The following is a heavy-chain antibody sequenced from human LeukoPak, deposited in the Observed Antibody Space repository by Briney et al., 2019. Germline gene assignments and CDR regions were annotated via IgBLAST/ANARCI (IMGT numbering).Heavy chain of an antibody. J-gene: IGHJ4*02. CDR3: AKDSSSGTYFDY. CDR2: ISGSGGSS. D-gene: IGHD3-22*01. CDR1: GFTFTSYD. V-gene: IGHV3-23*01. Sequence: GGSLRLSCAASGFTFTSYDMRWVRQAPGKGLEWVLAISGSGGSSYYADSVKGRFTISRDNSKNTLYLQMNSLRAEDTAVYYCAKDSSSGTYFDYWGQGTLVTVPS.